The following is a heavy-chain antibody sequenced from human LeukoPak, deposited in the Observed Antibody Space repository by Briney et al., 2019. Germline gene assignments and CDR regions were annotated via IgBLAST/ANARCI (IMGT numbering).Heavy chain of an antibody. D-gene: IGHD3-3*01. J-gene: IGHJ4*02. CDR1: GYPINNAYY. CDR3: ASSPDFLKGGWGPFDY. V-gene: IGHV4-38-2*01. CDR2: LYHPDST. Sequence: PSETLSLTCGVSGYPINNAYYWVWIRQPPGKGLEWIGSLYHPDSTYYNPSLKSRVTISVDTSKNQFSLKLSSVTAADTAVYYCASSPDFLKGGWGPFDYWGQGTLVTVSS.